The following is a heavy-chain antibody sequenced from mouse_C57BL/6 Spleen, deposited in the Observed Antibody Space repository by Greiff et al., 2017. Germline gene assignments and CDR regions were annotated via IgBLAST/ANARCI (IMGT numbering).Heavy chain of an antibody. D-gene: IGHD1-1*01. CDR2: IDPETGGT. Sequence: VKVVESGAELVRPGASVTLSCKASGYTFTDYEMHWVKQTPVHGLEWIGAIDPETGGTAYNQKFKGKAILTADKSSSTAYMELRSLTSEDSAVYYCTSEGYYYGSSPFAYWGQGTLVTVSA. CDR3: TSEGYYYGSSPFAY. J-gene: IGHJ3*01. CDR1: GYTFTDYE. V-gene: IGHV1-15*01.